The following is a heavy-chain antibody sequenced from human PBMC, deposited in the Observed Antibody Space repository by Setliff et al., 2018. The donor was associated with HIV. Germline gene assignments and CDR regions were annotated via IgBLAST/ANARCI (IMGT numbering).Heavy chain of an antibody. CDR3: ARMWQQLARADAFDI. Sequence: PSETLSLTCTVSGGSISSGNFFWSWIRQLPGKGLEWIGYIYYSGSTYYNPSLKSRVTISVDTSKNQFSLKLSSVTAADTAVYYCARMWQQLARADAFDIWGQGTMVTVSS. J-gene: IGHJ3*02. D-gene: IGHD6-13*01. CDR2: IYYSGST. V-gene: IGHV4-31*03. CDR1: GGSISSGNFF.